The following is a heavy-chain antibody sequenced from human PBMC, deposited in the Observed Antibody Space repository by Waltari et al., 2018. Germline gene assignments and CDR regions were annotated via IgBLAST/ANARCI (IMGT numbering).Heavy chain of an antibody. CDR1: GYSFTNS. CDR2: INPNSGGT. D-gene: IGHD6-19*01. J-gene: IGHJ4*02. CDR3: ARVWFHSGLDY. Sequence: QVQLVQSGAEVKKPGASVTVSCKASGYSFTNSMHWLRQAPGQGLECMGWINPNSGGTQYAQRFQGRVTMTRDTAITTVFMELSGLRDDDTAVYYCARVWFHSGLDYWGQGTLVTVSS. V-gene: IGHV1-2*02.